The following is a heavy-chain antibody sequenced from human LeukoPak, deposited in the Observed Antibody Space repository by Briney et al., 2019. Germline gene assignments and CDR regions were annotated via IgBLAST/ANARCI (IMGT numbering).Heavy chain of an antibody. CDR3: ARDPTLGHPDYFDL. CDR1: GFTFRSYW. J-gene: IGHJ4*02. V-gene: IGHV3-7*01. Sequence: GGSLRLSCAASGFTFRSYWMAWVRQAPGKGLEWVANIKEDESAKHQADSVKGRFTISRDNSMNMLYLQMNSLRVEDTAVYFCARDPTLGHPDYFDLWGQGTLVTVSS. D-gene: IGHD1-1*01. CDR2: IKEDESAK.